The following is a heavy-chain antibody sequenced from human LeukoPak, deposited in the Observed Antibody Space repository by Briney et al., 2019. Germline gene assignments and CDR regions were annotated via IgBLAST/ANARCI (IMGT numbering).Heavy chain of an antibody. CDR3: AKDPGYNPPGYYMDV. Sequence: GGSLRLSCAASGFTFSSYSMNWVRQAPGKGLEWVSSISSSSSYIYYADSVKGRFTISRDNAKNSLYLQMNSLRAEDTAVYYCAKDPGYNPPGYYMDVWGRGTTVTVSS. V-gene: IGHV3-21*01. CDR1: GFTFSSYS. J-gene: IGHJ6*03. D-gene: IGHD1-14*01. CDR2: ISSSSSYI.